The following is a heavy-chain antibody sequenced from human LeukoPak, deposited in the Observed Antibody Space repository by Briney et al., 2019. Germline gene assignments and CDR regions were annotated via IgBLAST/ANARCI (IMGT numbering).Heavy chain of an antibody. CDR1: GYTLTELS. V-gene: IGHV1-24*01. CDR3: ATMVNEMATNLYYYYYGMDV. CDR2: FDPEDGET. D-gene: IGHD5-24*01. J-gene: IGHJ6*02. Sequence: ASVKVSCKVSGYTLTELSMHWVRQAPGKGLEWMGGFDPEDGETIYAQKFQGRVTMTEDTSTDTAYMELSSLRSEDTAVYYCATMVNEMATNLYYYYYGMDVWGQGTTVTVSS.